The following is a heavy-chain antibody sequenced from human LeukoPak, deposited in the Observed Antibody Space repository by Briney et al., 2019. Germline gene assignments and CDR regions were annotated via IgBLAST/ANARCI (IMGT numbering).Heavy chain of an antibody. D-gene: IGHD6-13*01. CDR3: ASSQYRGIAAAGTFDY. V-gene: IGHV4-59*12. Sequence: SETLSLTCTVSGGSISSYYWSWIRQPPGKGLEWIGYIYYSGSTNYNPSLKSRVTISVDTSKNQFSLKLSSVTAADTAVYYCASSQYRGIAAAGTFDYWGQGTLVTVSS. CDR1: GGSISSYY. CDR2: IYYSGST. J-gene: IGHJ4*02.